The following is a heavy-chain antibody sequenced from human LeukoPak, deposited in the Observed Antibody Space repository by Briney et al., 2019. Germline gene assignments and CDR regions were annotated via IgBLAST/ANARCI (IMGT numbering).Heavy chain of an antibody. V-gene: IGHV3-9*01. CDR2: IIWNSGSI. J-gene: IGHJ4*02. CDR1: GFTFDDYA. D-gene: IGHD6-13*01. Sequence: GGSLRLSCAASGFTFDDYAMHWVRQAPGKGLEWVSGIIWNSGSIGYADSVKGRFTISRDNAKNSLYLQMNSLRAEDTALYYCAKDISGGGLAAGDYWGQGTLVTVSS. CDR3: AKDISGGGLAAGDY.